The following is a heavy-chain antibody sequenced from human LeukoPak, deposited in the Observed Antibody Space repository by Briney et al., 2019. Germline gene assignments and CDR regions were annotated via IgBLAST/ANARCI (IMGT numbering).Heavy chain of an antibody. CDR1: GFTFSSYG. Sequence: GGSLRLSCAASGFTFSSYGMSWVRQAPGKGLEWVSAISGSGGSTYYADSVKGRFTISRDNSKNTLYLQMNSLRAEDTAVYYCAKYVRYFDWFRPTFDYWGQGTLVTVSS. CDR2: ISGSGGST. V-gene: IGHV3-23*01. J-gene: IGHJ4*02. D-gene: IGHD3-9*01. CDR3: AKYVRYFDWFRPTFDY.